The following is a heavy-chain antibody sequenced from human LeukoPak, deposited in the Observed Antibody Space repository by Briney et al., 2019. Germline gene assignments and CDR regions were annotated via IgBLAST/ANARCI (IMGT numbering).Heavy chain of an antibody. J-gene: IGHJ5*02. D-gene: IGHD3-22*01. CDR3: ARDRGGGYDSSGP. CDR2: ISGYNGKT. V-gene: IGHV1-18*01. Sequence: ASVKVSCKASGYTFSSYGISWVRQAPGQGLEWMGWISGYNGKTHYAQKVQGRVTVTTDTSTTTAYMELRSLRSDDTAVYYCARDRGGGYDSSGPWGQGTLVTVSS. CDR1: GYTFSSYG.